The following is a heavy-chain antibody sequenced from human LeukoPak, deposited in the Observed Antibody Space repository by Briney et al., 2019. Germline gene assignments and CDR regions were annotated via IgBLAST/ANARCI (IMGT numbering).Heavy chain of an antibody. D-gene: IGHD5-18*01. V-gene: IGHV3-30*18. Sequence: GGSLRLSCAASGFTFSSYGMHWVRQAPGKGPEWVAVISYDGSNKYYADSVKGRFTISRDNSKNTLYLQMNSLRAEDTAVYYCAKDVGVSEDTAILDYWGQGTLVTVSS. J-gene: IGHJ4*02. CDR1: GFTFSSYG. CDR2: ISYDGSNK. CDR3: AKDVGVSEDTAILDY.